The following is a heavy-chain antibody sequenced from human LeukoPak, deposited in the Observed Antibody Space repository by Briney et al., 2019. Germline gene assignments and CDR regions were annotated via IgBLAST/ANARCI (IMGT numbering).Heavy chain of an antibody. J-gene: IGHJ4*02. CDR1: GGSIRSNY. CDR2: IYNSGNT. CDR3: ARRSGSGSWDYFDY. D-gene: IGHD3-3*01. V-gene: IGHV4-59*08. Sequence: PSETLSLTCTVSGGSIRSNYWNWIRQPPGKGLEWIGYIYNSGNTNDYPSLKSRVPISVDPSKIQCSLKLNSVTAADAAVYYCARRSGSGSWDYFDYWGQGTLVTVSS.